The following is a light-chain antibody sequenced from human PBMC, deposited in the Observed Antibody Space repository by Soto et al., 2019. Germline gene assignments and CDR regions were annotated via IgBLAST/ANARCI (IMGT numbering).Light chain of an antibody. V-gene: IGKV3-15*01. J-gene: IGKJ1*01. CDR1: QSISSS. CDR3: MQAIKAPRT. Sequence: EIVMTQSPATLSVSPGERATLSCRASQSISSSLAWYQQIPGQAPRLLIYGASTRATGIPARFSGSGSGTDFTLKITRVEAEDVGVYYCMQAIKAPRTFGLGTKVEIK. CDR2: GAS.